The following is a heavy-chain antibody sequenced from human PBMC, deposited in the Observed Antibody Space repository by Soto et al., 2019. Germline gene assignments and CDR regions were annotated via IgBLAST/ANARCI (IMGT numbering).Heavy chain of an antibody. Sequence: QVQLQQWGAGLLKPSETLSLTCAVYGGSFSGYYWSWIRQPPGKGLEWIGEINHSGSTNYNPPLNNRRTISEVTYKIHFTRKLIYVTAADTAVYYCARGLSYYDSSGYYYVFYYYGMDFWGQGTTVTVSS. CDR1: GGSFSGYY. CDR3: ARGLSYYDSSGYYYVFYYYGMDF. V-gene: IGHV4-34*01. D-gene: IGHD3-22*01. J-gene: IGHJ6*02. CDR2: INHSGST.